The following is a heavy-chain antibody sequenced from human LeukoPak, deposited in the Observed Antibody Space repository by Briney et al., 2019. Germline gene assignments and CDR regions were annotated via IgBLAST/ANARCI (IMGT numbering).Heavy chain of an antibody. Sequence: GGSLRLSCTASGFTLSSYWMSWVRQAPGKGLEWVANIKKDGSEKYYVDSVKGRFTISRDNSRSTLYLQMNSLRPEDTAIYYCAREGYYGSGSPPSLYFDYWGQGTLVTVSS. CDR1: GFTLSSYW. CDR2: IKKDGSEK. D-gene: IGHD3-10*01. V-gene: IGHV3-7*01. CDR3: AREGYYGSGSPPSLYFDY. J-gene: IGHJ4*02.